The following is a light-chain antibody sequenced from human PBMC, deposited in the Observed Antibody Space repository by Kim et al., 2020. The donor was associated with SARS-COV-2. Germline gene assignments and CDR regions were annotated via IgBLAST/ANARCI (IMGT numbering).Light chain of an antibody. CDR1: SSNIGSNY. J-gene: IGLJ2*01. CDR2: KNN. CDR3: AAWDDSLSAVV. Sequence: GQRVTISCSGSSSNIGSNYVYWYHQLPGTAPKLLIYKNNQRPSGVPDRFSGSKSGTSASLAISGLRSEDEANYYCAAWDDSLSAVVFGGGTKVTVL. V-gene: IGLV1-47*01.